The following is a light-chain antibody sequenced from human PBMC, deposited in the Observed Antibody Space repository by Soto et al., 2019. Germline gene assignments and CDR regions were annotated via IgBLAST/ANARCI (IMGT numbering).Light chain of an antibody. J-gene: IGLJ2*01. V-gene: IGLV1-51*01. CDR1: TSNIGNNY. Sequence: QSVLTQPPSVSAAPGQRVTISCSGSTSNIGNNYVSWYQQFPGTAPKLLISDNDKRPSGTPDRFSGSKSGTSATLGITGLQTGDEADYYCGTWDTSLSAGVLGGGTKVTVL. CDR2: DND. CDR3: GTWDTSLSAGV.